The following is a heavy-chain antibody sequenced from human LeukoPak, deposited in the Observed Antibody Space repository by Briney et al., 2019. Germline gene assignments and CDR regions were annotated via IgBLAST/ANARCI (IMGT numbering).Heavy chain of an antibody. CDR2: ISWNSGSI. Sequence: PGGSLRLSCAASGFTVSSNYMSWVRHAPGKGLEWVSGISWNSGSIGYADSVKGRFTISRDNAKNSLYLQMNSLRAEDTALYYCAKGIQLWLSWFDPWGQGTLVTVSS. CDR1: GFTVSSNY. D-gene: IGHD5-18*01. V-gene: IGHV3-9*01. CDR3: AKGIQLWLSWFDP. J-gene: IGHJ5*02.